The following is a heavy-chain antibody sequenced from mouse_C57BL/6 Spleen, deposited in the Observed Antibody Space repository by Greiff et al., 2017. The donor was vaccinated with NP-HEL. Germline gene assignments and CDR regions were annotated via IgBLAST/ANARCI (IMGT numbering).Heavy chain of an antibody. Sequence: QVQLQQPGAELVRPGTSVKLSCKASGYTFTSYWMHWVKQRPGQGLEWIGVIDPSDSYTNYNQKFKGKATLTVDTSSSTAYMQLSSLTSEDSAVYYCARENGSLAMDYWGQGTSVTVSS. V-gene: IGHV1-59*01. CDR1: GYTFTSYW. CDR2: IDPSDSYT. J-gene: IGHJ4*01. D-gene: IGHD2-2*01. CDR3: ARENGSLAMDY.